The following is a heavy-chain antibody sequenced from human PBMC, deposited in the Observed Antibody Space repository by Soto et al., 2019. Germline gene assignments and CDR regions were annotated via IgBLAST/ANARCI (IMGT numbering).Heavy chain of an antibody. Sequence: EVQLVESGGGLVQPGGSLRLSCAASGFTFSDHYMDWVRQAPGKGLEWFGRIKNKANSYTTEYAASVKGRFTISRDDSRNSVYLQMNSLKSEDTALYYCTRGDLDSRILYSAWWGQGTLVTVSS. CDR2: IKNKANSYTT. V-gene: IGHV3-72*01. CDR3: TRGDLDSRILYSAW. D-gene: IGHD2-8*01. CDR1: GFTFSDHY. J-gene: IGHJ4*02.